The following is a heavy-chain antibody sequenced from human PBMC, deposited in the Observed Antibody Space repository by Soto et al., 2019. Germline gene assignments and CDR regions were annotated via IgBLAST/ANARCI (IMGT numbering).Heavy chain of an antibody. Sequence: QLQLQESGPGLVKPSETLSLTCTVSGGSISSSSYYWGWIRQPPGKGLEWIGSIYYSGSTYYNPSLKIQVTISVDTCKNQFSLELSSVTAADTAVYYCASFSGGEDLFDYWGQGTLVTVSS. V-gene: IGHV4-39*01. J-gene: IGHJ4*02. CDR3: ASFSGGEDLFDY. D-gene: IGHD3-10*01. CDR2: IYYSGST. CDR1: GGSISSSSYY.